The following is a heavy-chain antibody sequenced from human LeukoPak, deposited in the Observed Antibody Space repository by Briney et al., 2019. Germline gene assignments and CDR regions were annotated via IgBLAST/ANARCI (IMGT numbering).Heavy chain of an antibody. Sequence: GGSLSLSCAASGFTFSSYWMSWVRQAPGKGLEWVANIKQDGSEKYYVDSVKGRFTISRDNAKNSMYLQMNSLRAEDTAVYYCARGGYDSGSYYKGPLYYFDYWGQGTLVTVSS. V-gene: IGHV3-7*03. D-gene: IGHD3-10*01. CDR3: ARGGYDSGSYYKGPLYYFDY. CDR1: GFTFSSYW. CDR2: IKQDGSEK. J-gene: IGHJ4*02.